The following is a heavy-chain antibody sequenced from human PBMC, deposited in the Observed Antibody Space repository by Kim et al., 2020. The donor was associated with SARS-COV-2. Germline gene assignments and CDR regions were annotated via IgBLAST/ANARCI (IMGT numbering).Heavy chain of an antibody. V-gene: IGHV3-9*01. J-gene: IGHJ4*02. CDR3: AKARVAGSGSLYGSIDY. Sequence: VKGPFTISRDNAKNSLYLQMNSLGVEDTAFYYCAKARVAGSGSLYGSIDYWGQGVLVTVSS. D-gene: IGHD3-10*01.